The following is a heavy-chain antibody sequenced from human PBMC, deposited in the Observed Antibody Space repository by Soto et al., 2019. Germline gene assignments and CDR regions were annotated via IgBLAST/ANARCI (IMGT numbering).Heavy chain of an antibody. CDR1: GFTLSSYS. Sequence: ESGGGLVKPGGSLRLSCAASGFTLSSYSMNWVRQAPGKGLEWVSSISSSSNYKYYADSVKGRFTISRDNAKNSLYLQMNSVRAEDTAVYYCARVVDYYDPYYYYGMDVWGQGTTVTVSS. CDR2: ISSSSNYK. CDR3: ARVVDYYDPYYYYGMDV. J-gene: IGHJ6*02. V-gene: IGHV3-21*01. D-gene: IGHD3-22*01.